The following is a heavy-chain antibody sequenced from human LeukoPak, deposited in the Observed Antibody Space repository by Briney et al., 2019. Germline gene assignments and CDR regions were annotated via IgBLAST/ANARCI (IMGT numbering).Heavy chain of an antibody. V-gene: IGHV3-21*01. D-gene: IGHD2-2*01. CDR1: GFTFSSYS. Sequence: KSGGSLRLSCAASGFTFSSYSMNWVRQAPGKGLEWVSSISSSSNYIYYADSVKGRFTISRDNAKNSLYLQMNGLRAEDTAVYYCARGAGYCSSTSCHLWFDYWGQATLVTVSS. CDR3: ARGAGYCSSTSCHLWFDY. CDR2: ISSSSNYI. J-gene: IGHJ4*02.